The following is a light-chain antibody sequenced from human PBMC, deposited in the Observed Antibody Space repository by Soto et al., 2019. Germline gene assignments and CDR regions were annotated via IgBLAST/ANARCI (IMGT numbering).Light chain of an antibody. CDR1: QALNTR. J-gene: IGKJ5*01. CDR3: QQYNSWAPIT. V-gene: IGKV3D-15*01. CDR2: GAS. Sequence: EIVLTQSPATLSAFPGDRVTLSCRASQALNTRLAWYQHIPGQAPRLLIYGASNRATGIPDRFSGSGSGTDFTLTISSLQSEDFAVYYCQQYNSWAPITFGQGTRLEIK.